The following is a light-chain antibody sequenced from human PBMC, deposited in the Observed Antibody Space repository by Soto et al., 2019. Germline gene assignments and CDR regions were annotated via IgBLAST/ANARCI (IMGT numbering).Light chain of an antibody. V-gene: IGLV6-57*02. CDR1: SGSIASNY. Sequence: NFMLTQPHSVSESPGKTVTISCTGSSGSIASNYVQWYQQRPGSAPTTVIYEDNQRPSGVPDRFSGSIDRPSNSASLTISTLKPEDEADYFCQSYDSNDHVVFGGGTKLTVL. CDR3: QSYDSNDHVV. CDR2: EDN. J-gene: IGLJ2*01.